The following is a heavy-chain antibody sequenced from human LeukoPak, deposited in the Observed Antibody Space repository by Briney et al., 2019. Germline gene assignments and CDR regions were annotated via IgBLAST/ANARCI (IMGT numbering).Heavy chain of an antibody. CDR1: GGSFSGYY. Sequence: PSETLSLTCAVYGGSFSGYYWSWIRQPPGKGLEWIGEINHSGSTNYNPSLKSRVTISVDTSKNQFSLKLSSVTAADTAVYYCASHDYSNSNFDYWGQGTLVTVSS. D-gene: IGHD4-11*01. V-gene: IGHV4-34*01. J-gene: IGHJ4*02. CDR2: INHSGST. CDR3: ASHDYSNSNFDY.